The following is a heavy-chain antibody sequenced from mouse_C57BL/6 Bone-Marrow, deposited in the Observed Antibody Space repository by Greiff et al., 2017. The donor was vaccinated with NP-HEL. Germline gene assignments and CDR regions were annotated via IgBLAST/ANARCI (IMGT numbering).Heavy chain of an antibody. D-gene: IGHD1-1*01. CDR1: GYSFTGYY. CDR2: INPSTGGT. V-gene: IGHV1-42*01. J-gene: IGHJ3*01. CDR3: ARSGPFYGSSYGFAY. Sequence: VQLQQSGPELVKPGASVKISCKASGYSFTGYYMNWVKQSPEKSLEWIGEINPSTGGTTYNQKFKAKATLTVDKSSSTAYMQLKSLTSEDSAVYYCARSGPFYGSSYGFAYWGQGTLVTVSA.